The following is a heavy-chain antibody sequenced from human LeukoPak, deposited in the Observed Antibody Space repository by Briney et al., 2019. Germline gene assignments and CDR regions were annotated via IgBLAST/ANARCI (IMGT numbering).Heavy chain of an antibody. CDR3: ARHRVLGYSSGWTH. CDR2: IYTSGST. V-gene: IGHV4-4*07. D-gene: IGHD6-19*01. CDR1: VDSISSYY. Sequence: SETLSLTCTVSVDSISSYYWSWIRPPARKGLQWIGRIYTSGSTNYNPSLKSRVTMSVDTSKNQFSLKLTSVTAADTAVYYCARHRVLGYSSGWTHWGQGTLVTVSS. J-gene: IGHJ4*02.